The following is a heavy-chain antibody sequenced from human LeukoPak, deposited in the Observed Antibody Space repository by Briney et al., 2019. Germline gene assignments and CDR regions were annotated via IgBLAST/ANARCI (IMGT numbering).Heavy chain of an antibody. J-gene: IGHJ4*02. CDR3: ARTRARYSSSYAFDY. CDR2: MNPNSGNT. V-gene: IGHV1-8*01. CDR1: GYTFTSYD. D-gene: IGHD6-6*01. Sequence: GASVKVSCKASGYTFTSYDINWVRQATGQGLEWMGWMNPNSGNTGYAQKFQGRVTMTRNTSISTAYMELSSLRSEDTAVYYCARTRARYSSSYAFDYWGRGTLVTVSS.